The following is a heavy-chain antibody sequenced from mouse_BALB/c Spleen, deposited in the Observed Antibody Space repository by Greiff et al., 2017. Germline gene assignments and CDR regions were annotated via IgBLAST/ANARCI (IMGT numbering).Heavy chain of an antibody. J-gene: IGHJ2*01. D-gene: IGHD2-4*01. CDR3: ARHEGLRRGNYFDY. V-gene: IGHV5-6*01. Sequence: EVKVVESGGDLVKPGGSLKLSCAASGFTFSSYGMSWVRQTPDKRLEWVATISSGGSYTYYPDSVKGRFTISRDNAKNTLYLQMSSLKSEDTAMYYCARHEGLRRGNYFDYWGQGTTLTVSS. CDR1: GFTFSSYG. CDR2: ISSGGSYT.